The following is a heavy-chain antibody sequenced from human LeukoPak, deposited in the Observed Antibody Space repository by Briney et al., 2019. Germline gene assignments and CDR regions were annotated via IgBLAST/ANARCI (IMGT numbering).Heavy chain of an antibody. J-gene: IGHJ4*02. Sequence: SETLSLTCAVYGGSFSGYYWSWIRQPPGKGLEWIGEINHSGSTNYNPSLKSRVTISVDTSKNQFSLKLSSVTAADTAGYYCARAAKKYSRGWYSLDYWGQGTLVTVSS. D-gene: IGHD6-19*01. CDR2: INHSGST. V-gene: IGHV4-34*01. CDR1: GGSFSGYY. CDR3: ARAAKKYSRGWYSLDY.